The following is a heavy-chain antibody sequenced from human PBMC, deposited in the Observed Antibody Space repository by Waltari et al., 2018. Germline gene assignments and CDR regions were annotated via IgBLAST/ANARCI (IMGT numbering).Heavy chain of an antibody. CDR3: ARHFTGSSGWYVRY. D-gene: IGHD6-19*01. CDR2: IYSGGST. V-gene: IGHV3-53*01. Sequence: EVQLVESGGGLIQPGGSLRLSCAASGFTVSSNYMSWVRQAPGKGLEWVSVIYSGGSTYYADSVKGRFTISRDNSKNTLYLQMNSLRAEDTAVYYCARHFTGSSGWYVRYWGQGTLVTVSS. CDR1: GFTVSSNY. J-gene: IGHJ4*02.